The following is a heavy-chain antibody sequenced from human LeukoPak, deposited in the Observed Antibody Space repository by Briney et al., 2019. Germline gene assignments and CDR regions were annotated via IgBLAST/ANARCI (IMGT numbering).Heavy chain of an antibody. D-gene: IGHD4-17*01. CDR1: GGSISSSNW. CDR2: IYHSGST. Sequence: PSETLSLTCAVSGGSISSSNWWSWVRQPPGKGLEWIGEIYHSGSTNYNPSLKSRATISVDKSKNQFSLKLSSVTAVDTAVYYCARALAVTTFYFDYWGQGTLVTVSS. V-gene: IGHV4-4*02. J-gene: IGHJ4*02. CDR3: ARALAVTTFYFDY.